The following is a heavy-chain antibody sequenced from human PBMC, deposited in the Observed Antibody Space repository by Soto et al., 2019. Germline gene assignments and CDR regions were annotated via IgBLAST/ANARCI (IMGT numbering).Heavy chain of an antibody. CDR1: GYTFTSYD. CDR3: ARDRGPSSGYYPYWLDP. CDR2: MNPNSGNT. D-gene: IGHD3-22*01. V-gene: IGHV1-8*01. J-gene: IGHJ5*02. Sequence: EASVKVSCKASGYTFTSYDINWVRQATGQGLEWMGWMNPNSGNTGYAQKFQGRVTMTRNTSISTAYMELSSLRSEDTAVYYCARDRGPSSGYYPYWLDPWGQGTLVTFSS.